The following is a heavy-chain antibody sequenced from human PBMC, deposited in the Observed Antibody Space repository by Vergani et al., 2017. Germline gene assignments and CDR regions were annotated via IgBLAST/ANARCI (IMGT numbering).Heavy chain of an antibody. J-gene: IGHJ4*02. CDR2: ISGSGGST. CDR3: AKPNYDILTGYYLYYFDY. D-gene: IGHD3-9*01. CDR1: GFTFSSYA. V-gene: IGHV3-23*01. Sequence: EAQLLESGGGLVQPGGSLRLSCAASGFTFSSYAMSWVRQAPGKGLEWVSAISGSGGSTYYADSVKGRFTISRDNSKNTLYLQMNSLRAEDTAVYYCAKPNYDILTGYYLYYFDYWGQGTLVTVSS.